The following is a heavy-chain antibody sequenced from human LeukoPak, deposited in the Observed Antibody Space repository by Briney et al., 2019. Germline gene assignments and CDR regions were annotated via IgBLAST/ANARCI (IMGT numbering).Heavy chain of an antibody. J-gene: IGHJ4*02. CDR2: ISAYNGNT. D-gene: IGHD6-19*01. Sequence: ASVKVSCKASGYTFTSYGISWVRQAPGQGLEWMGWISAYNGNTNYAQKLQGRVTMTTDTSTATAYMELTSLRSDDTATYFCTRDPRGGWSNFDYWGQGTLVTVSS. CDR3: TRDPRGGWSNFDY. V-gene: IGHV1-18*01. CDR1: GYTFTSYG.